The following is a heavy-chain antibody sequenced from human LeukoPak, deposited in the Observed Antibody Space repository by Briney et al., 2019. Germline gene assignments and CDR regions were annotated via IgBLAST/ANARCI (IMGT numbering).Heavy chain of an antibody. CDR1: GFTFSSYA. J-gene: IGHJ4*02. Sequence: GGSLRVSCAASGFTFSSYAMSWVRQAPGKGLEWVSVISGSGGNTYYADSVKGRFTISRDNSKNTLYLQMNSLRAEDTAVYYCAQHHYVGDFWSGSIFDYWGQGTLVTVFS. CDR2: ISGSGGNT. CDR3: AQHHYVGDFWSGSIFDY. V-gene: IGHV3-23*01. D-gene: IGHD3-3*01.